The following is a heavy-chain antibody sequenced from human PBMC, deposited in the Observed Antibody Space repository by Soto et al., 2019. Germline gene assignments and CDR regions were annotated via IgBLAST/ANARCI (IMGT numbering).Heavy chain of an antibody. V-gene: IGHV1-18*01. D-gene: IGHD1-1*01. Sequence: QVHLVQSGAEAKKPGASVKVSCKASGYTFTSYGITWVRQAPGQGLEWMGWISAHNGNTDYAQKLQVRVIVTRDTSTSTAYMELRSLISDATAVSYCARGRYGDYWGQGALVSVSS. J-gene: IGHJ4*02. CDR1: GYTFTSYG. CDR2: ISAHNGNT. CDR3: ARGRYGDY.